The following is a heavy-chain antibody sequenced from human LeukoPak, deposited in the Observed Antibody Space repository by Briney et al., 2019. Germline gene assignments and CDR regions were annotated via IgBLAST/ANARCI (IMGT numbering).Heavy chain of an antibody. CDR2: IYSGGST. J-gene: IGHJ4*02. CDR3: ARVRAGTNDY. CDR1: GFTVSSNY. V-gene: IGHV3-53*01. D-gene: IGHD6-13*01. Sequence: PGGPLRLSCAASGFTVSSNYMSWVRQAPGKGLEWVSVIYSGGSTYYADSVKGRFTISRDNSKNTLYLQMNSLRAEDTAVYYCARVRAGTNDYWGQGTLVTVSS.